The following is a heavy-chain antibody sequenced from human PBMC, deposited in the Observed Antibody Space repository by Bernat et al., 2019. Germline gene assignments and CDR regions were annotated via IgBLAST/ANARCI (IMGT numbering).Heavy chain of an antibody. J-gene: IGHJ4*02. V-gene: IGHV3-23*01. CDR1: GFTFNNHA. Sequence: EVQLLESGGGLEQPGGALRLSCAGSGFTFNNHAMSWVRQAPGKGLEWVSAISGNAGTTYYADSVKGRFTISRDNSKNTLSLQMNSLRVEDTAVYYCAGGRSTADYWGQGTLVTVSS. CDR2: ISGNAGTT. D-gene: IGHD1-14*01. CDR3: AGGRSTADY.